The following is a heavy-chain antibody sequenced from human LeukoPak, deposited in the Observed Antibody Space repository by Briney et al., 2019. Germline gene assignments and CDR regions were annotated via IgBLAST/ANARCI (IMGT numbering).Heavy chain of an antibody. D-gene: IGHD6-13*01. CDR1: GYTFTNCY. CDR3: ARDRGNPIAAAGSLDY. CDR2: INPNGDDT. V-gene: IGHV1-46*01. Sequence: ASVKVSCKASGYTFTNCYLHWVRQAPGQGLEWMGIINPNGDDTVYAQKFQGRVTMTRDMSTSTVYMEMSSLRSDDTAVYYCARDRGNPIAAAGSLDYWGQGTLVTVSS. J-gene: IGHJ4*02.